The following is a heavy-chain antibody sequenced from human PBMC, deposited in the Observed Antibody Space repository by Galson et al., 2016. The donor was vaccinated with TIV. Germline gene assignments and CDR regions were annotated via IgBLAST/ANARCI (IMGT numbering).Heavy chain of an antibody. Sequence: SVKVSCKVSGYTLIEIAMHWVRQAPGKELEWMGGFDPEASKTIYAQKFQGRVTMTEATFTDTAYMELNNLTSDDTAVYYCATVAWFPGLSLDNWGQGTLVTVSS. D-gene: IGHD2/OR15-2a*01. CDR3: ATVAWFPGLSLDN. J-gene: IGHJ4*02. CDR1: GYTLIEIA. CDR2: FDPEASKT. V-gene: IGHV1-24*01.